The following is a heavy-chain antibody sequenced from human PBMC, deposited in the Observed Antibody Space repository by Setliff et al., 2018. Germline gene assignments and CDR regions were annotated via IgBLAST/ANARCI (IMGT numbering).Heavy chain of an antibody. J-gene: IGHJ4*02. D-gene: IGHD3-9*01. CDR2: ISWNSGSI. Sequence: GGSLRLSCAASGFTFDDYATHWVRQAPGKGLEWVSGISWNSGSIGYADSVKGRFTISRDNAKNSLYLQMNSLSAEDTALYYCAKGGLRYFDWLPDWGQGTLVTVSS. CDR3: AKGGLRYFDWLPD. CDR1: GFTFDDYA. V-gene: IGHV3-9*01.